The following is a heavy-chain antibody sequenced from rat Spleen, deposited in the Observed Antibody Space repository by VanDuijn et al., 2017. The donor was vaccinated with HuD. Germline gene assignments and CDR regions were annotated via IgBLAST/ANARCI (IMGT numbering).Heavy chain of an antibody. CDR1: GFTFSDYG. CDR3: ARHETTVAFSFDY. V-gene: IGHV5-34*01. CDR2: ISSSSGT. D-gene: IGHD1-8*01. J-gene: IGHJ2*01. Sequence: EVQLVESGGGLVQPGRSLKLSCVASGFTFSDYGMNWIRQAPGKGLEWVAYISSSSGTIYYADTVKGRFTISRDNAKNTLYLQLSSLRSEDTALYYCARHETTVAFSFDYWGQGVMVTVSS.